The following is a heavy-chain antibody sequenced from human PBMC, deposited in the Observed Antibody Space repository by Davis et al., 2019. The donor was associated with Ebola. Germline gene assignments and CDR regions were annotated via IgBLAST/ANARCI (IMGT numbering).Heavy chain of an antibody. V-gene: IGHV3-30*04. CDR2: ISYDGNNK. CDR3: ARRADY. CDR1: GFTFSSYA. J-gene: IGHJ4*02. Sequence: GESLKISCAASGFTFSSYAMHWVRQAPGKGLEWVALISYDGNNKYYADSVKGRFTISRDNSKNTLYLQMNSLRAEDTAVYYCARRADYWGQGTLVTVSS.